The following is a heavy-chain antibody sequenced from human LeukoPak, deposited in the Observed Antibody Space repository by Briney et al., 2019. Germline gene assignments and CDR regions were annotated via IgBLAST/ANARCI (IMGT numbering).Heavy chain of an antibody. CDR1: GYTFTSYG. J-gene: IGHJ4*02. CDR3: ATRIAAAGTIDY. V-gene: IGHV1-18*01. D-gene: IGHD6-13*01. CDR2: ISAYNGNT. Sequence: ASVKVSCTASGYTFTSYGISWVRQAPGQGLEWMGWISAYNGNTNYAQKLQGRVTMTTDTSTSTAYMELRSLRSDDTAVYYCATRIAAAGTIDYWGQGTLVTVSS.